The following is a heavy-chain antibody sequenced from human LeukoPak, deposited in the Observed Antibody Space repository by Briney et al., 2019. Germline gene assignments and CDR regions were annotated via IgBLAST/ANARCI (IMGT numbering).Heavy chain of an antibody. V-gene: IGHV3-33*06. CDR3: AQVVQSTASPGTGLDY. CDR1: GFTLSYYG. CDR2: IWYEGSYI. Sequence: PGGSLRLSCGASGFTLSYYGMHWVRQAPGKGLDWVAVIWYEGSYIFYGDSVQGRFTISRDNSKNQVYLQMNNLRVEDTAIYYCAQVVQSTASPGTGLDYWGQGTLVTVSS. D-gene: IGHD6-13*01. J-gene: IGHJ4*02.